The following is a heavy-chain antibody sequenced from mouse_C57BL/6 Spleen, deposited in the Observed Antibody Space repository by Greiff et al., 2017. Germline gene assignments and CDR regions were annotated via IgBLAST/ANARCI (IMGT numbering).Heavy chain of an antibody. CDR2: ISSGGDYI. V-gene: IGHV5-9-1*02. CDR1: GFTFSSYA. J-gene: IGHJ1*03. Sequence: EVQVVESGEGLVKPGGSLKLSCAASGFTFSSYAMSWVRQTPEKRLEWVAYISSGGDYIYYADTVKGRFTISRDNARNTLYLQMSSLKSEDTAMYYCTRDGDGYYENWYFDVWGTGTTVTVSS. D-gene: IGHD2-3*01. CDR3: TRDGDGYYENWYFDV.